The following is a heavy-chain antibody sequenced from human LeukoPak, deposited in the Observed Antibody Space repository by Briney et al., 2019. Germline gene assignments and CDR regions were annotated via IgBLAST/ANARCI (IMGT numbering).Heavy chain of an antibody. J-gene: IGHJ6*02. D-gene: IGHD6-6*01. CDR1: GFTFSSYA. CDR2: ISGSGGNT. CDR3: AKDLYTGSWYYGMDV. Sequence: GGSLRLPCAASGFTFSSYAMSWVRQAPGKGLEWVSAISGSGGNTYYADSVKGRFTISRDNSKNTLYLQMNSLRAEDTAVYYCAKDLYTGSWYYGMDVWGQGPTVTVSS. V-gene: IGHV3-23*01.